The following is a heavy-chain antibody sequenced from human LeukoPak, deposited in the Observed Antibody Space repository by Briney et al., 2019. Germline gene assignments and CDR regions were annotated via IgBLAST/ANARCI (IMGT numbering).Heavy chain of an antibody. CDR2: ISWNSGNI. J-gene: IGHJ2*01. Sequence: TGGSLRLSCSASGFTFDDYAMHWVRQAPGKGLEWVSGISWNSGNITYGDSVKGRFTISRDNAKNSLYLQMNSLRTEDTALYYCAKGGAAADNYWYFDLWGRGTLVTASS. CDR1: GFTFDDYA. CDR3: AKGGAAADNYWYFDL. D-gene: IGHD6-13*01. V-gene: IGHV3-9*01.